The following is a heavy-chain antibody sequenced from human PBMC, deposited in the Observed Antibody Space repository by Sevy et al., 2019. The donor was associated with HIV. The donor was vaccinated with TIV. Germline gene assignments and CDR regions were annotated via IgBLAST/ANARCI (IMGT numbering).Heavy chain of an antibody. CDR1: GFTFSSYW. CDR3: ARDDGYDYVWGSDRSFSNYYYGMDV. CDR2: IKQDGSEK. D-gene: IGHD3-16*02. V-gene: IGHV3-7*01. J-gene: IGHJ6*02. Sequence: GGSLRLSCAASGFTFSSYWMSWVRQAPGKGLEWVANIKQDGSEKYYVDSVKGRFTISRDNAKNSLYLQMNSLRAEDTAVYYCARDDGYDYVWGSDRSFSNYYYGMDVWGQGTTVTVSS.